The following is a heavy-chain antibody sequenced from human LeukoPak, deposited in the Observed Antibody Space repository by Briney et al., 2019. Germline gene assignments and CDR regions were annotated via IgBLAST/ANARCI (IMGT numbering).Heavy chain of an antibody. J-gene: IGHJ3*02. D-gene: IGHD1-14*01. CDR3: ARDPLGNPDAFDI. CDR1: GFRFSSYW. Sequence: GGSLSLSCAASGFRFSSYWMHWVRQAPGKGLEWVSSISSSSSYIYYADSVKGRFTISRDNAKNSLYLQMNSLRAEDTAVYYCARDPLGNPDAFDIWGQGTMVTVSS. V-gene: IGHV3-21*01. CDR2: ISSSSSYI.